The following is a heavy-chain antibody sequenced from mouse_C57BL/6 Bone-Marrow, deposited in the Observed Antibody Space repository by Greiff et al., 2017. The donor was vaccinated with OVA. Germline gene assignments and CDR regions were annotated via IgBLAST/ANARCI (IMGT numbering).Heavy chain of an antibody. CDR3: ARSYGNYEGGFDY. CDR1: GFTFSDYG. J-gene: IGHJ2*01. CDR2: ISSGSSTI. Sequence: EVQVVESGGGLVKPGGSLKLSCAASGFTFSDYGMHWVRQAPEKGLEWVAYISSGSSTIYYADTVKGRFTISRDNAKNTLFLQMTSLRSEDTAMYYCARSYGNYEGGFDYWGQGTTLTVSS. V-gene: IGHV5-17*01. D-gene: IGHD2-1*01.